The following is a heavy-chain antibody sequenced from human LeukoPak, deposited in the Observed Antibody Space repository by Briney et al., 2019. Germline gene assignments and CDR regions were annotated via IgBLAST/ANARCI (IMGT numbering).Heavy chain of an antibody. CDR1: GFTFSSYA. V-gene: IGHV3-23*01. Sequence: GGSLRLSCAASGFTFSSYAMSWVRQAPGKGLEWVSAISGSGGSTYYADSVKGRFTISRDNSKNTLYLQMNSLRAEDTAVYYCARDPNREWLVQDYWGQGTLVTVSS. J-gene: IGHJ4*02. CDR3: ARDPNREWLVQDY. CDR2: ISGSGGST. D-gene: IGHD6-19*01.